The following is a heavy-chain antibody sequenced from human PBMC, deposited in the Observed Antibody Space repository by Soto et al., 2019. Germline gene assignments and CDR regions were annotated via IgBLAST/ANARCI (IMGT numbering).Heavy chain of an antibody. CDR3: ARNTIPPPHY. Sequence: EVQLLESGGGLVQPGGSLRLSCAASGFTFRNYAMSWVRQAPGKGLEWVSAISSSGDSPYYADSVKGRFTVSRDNSKNTLYLQMNSLRVEDTAIYYCARNTIPPPHYWGQGTLVTVSS. CDR2: ISSSGDSP. V-gene: IGHV3-23*01. D-gene: IGHD1-1*01. J-gene: IGHJ4*02. CDR1: GFTFRNYA.